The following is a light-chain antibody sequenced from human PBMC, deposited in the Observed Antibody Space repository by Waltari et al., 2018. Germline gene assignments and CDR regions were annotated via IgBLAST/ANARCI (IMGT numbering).Light chain of an antibody. V-gene: IGKV1-39*01. J-gene: IGKJ4*01. CDR2: ASS. CDR3: QQSYSTPRT. Sequence: DIQMTQSPSSLSASVGDRVTITCRASQSISSYLNWYQQKPGKAPKLLIYASSSLQSGVPSRFSGSGSGTDFTRTIRSLQPEDFATYYCQQSYSTPRTFGGGTKVEIK. CDR1: QSISSY.